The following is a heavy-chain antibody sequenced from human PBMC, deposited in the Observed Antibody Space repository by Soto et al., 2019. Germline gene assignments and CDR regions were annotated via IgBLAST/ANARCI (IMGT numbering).Heavy chain of an antibody. V-gene: IGHV1-69*18. J-gene: IGHJ4*02. D-gene: IGHD3-3*01. CDR2: IIPIFNLT. Sequence: QEQLVQSGAEVKKPGSSVKVSCKASGGTFSSSALSWVRQAPGQGLEWMGRIIPIFNLTNYAQKFQGRVTITADESTGTAYMEVSSLRSEDAAVYYCAMEAYWGPGTLVTVSS. CDR3: AMEAY. CDR1: GGTFSSSA.